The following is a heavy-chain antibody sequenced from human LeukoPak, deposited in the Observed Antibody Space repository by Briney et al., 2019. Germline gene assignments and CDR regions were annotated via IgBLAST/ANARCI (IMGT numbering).Heavy chain of an antibody. Sequence: GESLRLSCAASGITLNNNAMSWVRQAPGKGPEWVSSISINGGTTYYADSVKGRFTISRDNSKNTLYLQMNGLRAEDTAVYYCAKDLRSLYESGNYGWFDPWGQGALVTVSS. J-gene: IGHJ5*02. D-gene: IGHD3-10*01. CDR3: AKDLRSLYESGNYGWFDP. V-gene: IGHV3-23*01. CDR1: GITLNNNA. CDR2: ISINGGTT.